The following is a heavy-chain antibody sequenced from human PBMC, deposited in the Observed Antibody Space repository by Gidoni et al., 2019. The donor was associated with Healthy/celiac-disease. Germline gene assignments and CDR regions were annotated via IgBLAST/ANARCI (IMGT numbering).Heavy chain of an antibody. CDR2: IWYDGSNK. J-gene: IGHJ5*02. CDR1: GFTFSSYG. V-gene: IGHV3-33*01. CDR3: ARDLYPLDTAMVPWFDP. Sequence: QVQLVESGGGVVQPGRSLRLSCAASGFTFSSYGMHWVRQAPGKGLEWVAVIWYDGSNKYYADSVKGRFTISRDNSKNTLYLQMNSLRAEDTAVYYCARDLYPLDTAMVPWFDPWGQGTLVTVSS. D-gene: IGHD5-18*01.